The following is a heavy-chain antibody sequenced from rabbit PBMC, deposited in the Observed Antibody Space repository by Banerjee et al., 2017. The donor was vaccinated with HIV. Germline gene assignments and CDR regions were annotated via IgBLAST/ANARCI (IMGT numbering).Heavy chain of an antibody. CDR3: ARMPWTIGWDQTL. D-gene: IGHD4-1*01. V-gene: IGHV1S40*01. Sequence: QSLEESGGDLVKPGASLTLTCTASGFSFSSSYWICWVRQAPGKGLEWIACIYTSSGNTVYASWAKGRFTISKTSSTTVTLQMTSLTAADTATYFCARMPWTIGWDQTLWGQGTLVTVS. J-gene: IGHJ6*01. CDR2: IYTSSGNT. CDR1: GFSFSSSYW.